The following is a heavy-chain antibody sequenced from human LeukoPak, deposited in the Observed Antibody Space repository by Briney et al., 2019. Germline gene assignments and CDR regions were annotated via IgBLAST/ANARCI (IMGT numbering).Heavy chain of an antibody. CDR3: SAGIYSTSY. V-gene: IGHV3-7*01. J-gene: IGHJ4*02. CDR2: INVDGSQK. Sequence: PGGSLRLSCATSGFTFTRFWMRWIRQSPGKVREWVANINVDGSQKYYLDSVADRFTISRDNAKTSIYLQMNNMRAEDTAIYYCSAGIYSTSYWGQGTTVTVSS. D-gene: IGHD6-13*01. CDR1: GFTFTRFW.